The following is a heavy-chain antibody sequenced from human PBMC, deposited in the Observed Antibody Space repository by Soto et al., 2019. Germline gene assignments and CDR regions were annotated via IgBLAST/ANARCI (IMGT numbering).Heavy chain of an antibody. CDR2: IHYSGST. J-gene: IGHJ4*02. D-gene: IGHD2-15*01. V-gene: IGHV4-59*01. CDR1: GGSFSGYY. Sequence: SETLSLTCAVYGGSFSGYYWIWIRQPPGKGLEWIGYIHYSGSTDYNPSLKSRLTISVDTSKNQFSLKLTSVTAADTAVYYCARGGWSLDYWGQGTLVTVSS. CDR3: ARGGWSLDY.